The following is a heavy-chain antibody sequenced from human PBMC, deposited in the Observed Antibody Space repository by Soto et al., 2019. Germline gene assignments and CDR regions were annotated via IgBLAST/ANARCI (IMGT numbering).Heavy chain of an antibody. D-gene: IGHD2-8*01. CDR2: ISAYNGNT. CDR3: ARDPQDIVLMVYAIKGYYYYYGMDV. Sequence: ASVKVSCKASGYTFTSYGISWVRQAPGQGLEWMGWISAYNGNTNYAQKLQGRVTMTTDTSTSTAYMELRSLRSDDTAVYYCARDPQDIVLMVYAIKGYYYYYGMDVWG. V-gene: IGHV1-18*01. CDR1: GYTFTSYG. J-gene: IGHJ6*02.